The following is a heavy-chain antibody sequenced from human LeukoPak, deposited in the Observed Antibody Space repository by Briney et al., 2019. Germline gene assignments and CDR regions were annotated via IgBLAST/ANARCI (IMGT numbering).Heavy chain of an antibody. J-gene: IGHJ4*02. V-gene: IGHV4-39*01. CDR2: TYYTGST. D-gene: IGHD6-6*01. CDR1: GGSISSSSYY. CDR3: TSEISSASNY. Sequence: PSETLSLTCTVSGGSISSSSYYWGWIRQPPREGLEWIGSTYYTGSTYYSPSLKSRVTISADTSKNEFSLKLSSATAADTAVYYCTSEISSASNYWGQGTLVTVSS.